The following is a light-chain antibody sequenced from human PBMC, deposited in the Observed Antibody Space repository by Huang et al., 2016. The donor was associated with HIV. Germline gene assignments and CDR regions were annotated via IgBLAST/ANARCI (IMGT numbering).Light chain of an antibody. V-gene: IGKV2-30*01. Sequence: DVVMTQFPLSLPVTLGQPASIFCTSSQSLVSNDGDIYLIWFQQRPGQSPRRLIYLISKRDAGGPDRFSGSGAGTLFALRINRVEAEDVAIYYCMQGTHWPGTFGQGTNLEI. CDR3: MQGTHWPGT. J-gene: IGKJ1*01. CDR1: QSLVSNDGDIY. CDR2: LIS.